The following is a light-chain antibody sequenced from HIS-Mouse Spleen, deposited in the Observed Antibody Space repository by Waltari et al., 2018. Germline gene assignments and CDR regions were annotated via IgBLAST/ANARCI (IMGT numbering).Light chain of an antibody. CDR3: CSYAGSSTWV. CDR1: RTDVGSYNL. Sequence: QSALTQPSSVSGSPGQSITISCTGTRTDVGSYNLGSWYQQHPGKAPKLMIYEGSKRPSGVSNRFSGSKSGNTASLTISGLQAEDEADYYCCSYAGSSTWVFGGGTKLTVL. V-gene: IGLV2-23*01. J-gene: IGLJ3*02. CDR2: EGS.